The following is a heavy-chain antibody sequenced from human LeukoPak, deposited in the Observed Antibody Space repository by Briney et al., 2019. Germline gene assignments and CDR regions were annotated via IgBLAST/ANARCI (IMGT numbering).Heavy chain of an antibody. V-gene: IGHV1-2*02. CDR3: ARYYYDSSGYYYVSLFDY. CDR2: INPNSGGT. D-gene: IGHD3-22*01. J-gene: IGHJ4*02. CDR1: GYTFTGYY. Sequence: VASVKVSCKASGYTFTGYYMHWVRQAPGQGLEWMGWINPNSGGTNYAQKFQGRVTMTRDTSISTAYMELSRLTSDDTAVYYCARYYYDSSGYYYVSLFDYWGQGTLVTVSS.